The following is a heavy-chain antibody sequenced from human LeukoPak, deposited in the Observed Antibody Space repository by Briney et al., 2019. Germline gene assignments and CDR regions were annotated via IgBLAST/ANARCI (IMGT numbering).Heavy chain of an antibody. CDR2: IYTSGST. J-gene: IGHJ5*02. D-gene: IGHD1-26*01. CDR1: GGSISSYY. Sequence: SETLSLTCTVSGGSISSYYWSWIRQPAGKGREWIGRIYTSGSTNYDPSLKSRVTMSVDTSKNQFSLKLSSVTAADTAVYYCARVATIESNWFDPWGQGTLVTVSS. CDR3: ARVATIESNWFDP. V-gene: IGHV4-4*07.